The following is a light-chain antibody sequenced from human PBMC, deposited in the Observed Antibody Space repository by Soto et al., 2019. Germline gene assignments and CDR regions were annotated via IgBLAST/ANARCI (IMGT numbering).Light chain of an antibody. CDR1: TSDIGGYNY. J-gene: IGLJ2*01. CDR3: SSYTTSTTSVV. Sequence: QSVLTQPASLSGSPGQSITISCTGTTSDIGGYNYVSWYQHHPGKAPKLMIYEVSNRPSGVSNRFSGSKSGNTASLTISGLQAEDEADYYCSSYTTSTTSVVFGGGTKLTVL. V-gene: IGLV2-14*01. CDR2: EVS.